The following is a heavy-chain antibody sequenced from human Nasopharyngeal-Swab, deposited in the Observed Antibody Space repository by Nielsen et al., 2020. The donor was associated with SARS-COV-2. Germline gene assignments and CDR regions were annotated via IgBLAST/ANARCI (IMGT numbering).Heavy chain of an antibody. J-gene: IGHJ4*02. V-gene: IGHV1-46*01. CDR2: INPSGGST. CDR1: GYTFTSYY. CDR3: ARGIRGIVVVTAIGVWVDY. Sequence: ASVKVSCKASGYTFTSYYMHWVRQAPGQGLEWMGIINPSGGSTSYAQKFRGRVTMTRDTSTSTVYMELSSLRSEDTAVYYCARGIRGIVVVTAIGVWVDYWGQGTLVTVSS. D-gene: IGHD2-21*02.